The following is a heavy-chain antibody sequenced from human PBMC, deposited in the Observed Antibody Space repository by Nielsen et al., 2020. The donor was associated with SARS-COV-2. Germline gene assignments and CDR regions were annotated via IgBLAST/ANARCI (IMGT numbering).Heavy chain of an antibody. CDR2: IYPGDSDT. Sequence: GESLKISCKGSGYIFTNYWIGWVRQTPGKGLEWMGIIYPGDSDTRYSPSFQGQVTIPADKSSSTAFLQWSSLKASDTAMYYCAKQRFSGTFDYYFDLWGRGTQVTVSS. V-gene: IGHV5-51*01. CDR3: AKQRFSGTFDYYFDL. CDR1: GYIFTNYW. D-gene: IGHD1-26*01. J-gene: IGHJ2*01.